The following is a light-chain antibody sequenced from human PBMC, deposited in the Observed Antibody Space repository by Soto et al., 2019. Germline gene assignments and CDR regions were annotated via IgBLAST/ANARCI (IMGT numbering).Light chain of an antibody. J-gene: IGKJ1*01. CDR3: HQYNTWPPWT. Sequence: EIVMTQSPVTLSVTPGERATLSCRASQSVSSNLAWYQQKPGQAPRLLIYGASTRATGIPARFSGSGSGTEFTLTISSLQSEDFAVYYCHQYNTWPPWTFGQGTMVDVK. CDR2: GAS. CDR1: QSVSSN. V-gene: IGKV3-15*01.